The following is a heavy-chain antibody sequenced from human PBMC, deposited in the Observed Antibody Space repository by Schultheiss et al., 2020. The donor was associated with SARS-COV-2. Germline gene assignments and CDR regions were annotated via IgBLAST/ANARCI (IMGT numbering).Heavy chain of an antibody. CDR2: ISSSGSTI. J-gene: IGHJ4*02. D-gene: IGHD6-6*01. CDR3: ARAHAYSSSADFDY. V-gene: IGHV3-21*04. Sequence: GGSLRLSCAASGFTFSSYAMSWVRQAPGKGLEWVSAISSSGSTIYYADSVKGRFTISRDNAKNSLYLQMNSLRAEDTAVYYCARAHAYSSSADFDYWGQGTLVTVSS. CDR1: GFTFSSYA.